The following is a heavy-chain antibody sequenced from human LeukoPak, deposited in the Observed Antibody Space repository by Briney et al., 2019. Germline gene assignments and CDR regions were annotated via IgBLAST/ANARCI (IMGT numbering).Heavy chain of an antibody. CDR1: GYTFTGYY. CDR3: ARALTAGYDRSGYPLLY. Sequence: GASVKVSCKASGYTFTGYYMHWVRQAPGQGLEWMGWINPNSGGPIYAQKFQGRVTMTRDTSISTAYMELSRLRSDDTAVYYCARALTAGYDRSGYPLLYWGQGTLVTVSS. J-gene: IGHJ4*02. D-gene: IGHD3-22*01. V-gene: IGHV1-2*02. CDR2: INPNSGGP.